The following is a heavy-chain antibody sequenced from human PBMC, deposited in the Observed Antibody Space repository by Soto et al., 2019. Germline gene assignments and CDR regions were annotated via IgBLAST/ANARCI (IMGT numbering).Heavy chain of an antibody. J-gene: IGHJ3*02. CDR1: GFTFSSYA. CDR2: ISGSGGST. CDR3: AKDLIPSQATFRGSLNAFDI. Sequence: GGSLRLSCAASGFTFSSYAMSWVRQAPGKGLEWVSAISGSGGSTYYADSVKGRFTISRDNSKNTLYLQMNSLRAEDTAVYYCAKDLIPSQATFRGSLNAFDIWGQGTMVTVSS. D-gene: IGHD3-10*01. V-gene: IGHV3-23*01.